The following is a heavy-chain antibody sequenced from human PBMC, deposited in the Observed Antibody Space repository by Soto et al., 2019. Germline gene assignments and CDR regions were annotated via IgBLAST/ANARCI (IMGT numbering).Heavy chain of an antibody. D-gene: IGHD6-19*01. CDR1: GFTFSSYG. CDR3: ARGGAGNYFDY. CDR2: IWYDGSNK. Sequence: GGSLRLSCAASGFTFSSYGMHWVRQAPGKGLEWVAVIWYDGSNKYYADSVKGRFTISRDNSKNTLYLQMNSLRAEDTAVYYCARGGAGNYFDYWGQGTLVTVSS. J-gene: IGHJ4*02. V-gene: IGHV3-33*01.